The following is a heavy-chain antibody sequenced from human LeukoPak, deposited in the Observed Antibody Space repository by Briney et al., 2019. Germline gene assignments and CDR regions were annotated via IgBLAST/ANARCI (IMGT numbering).Heavy chain of an antibody. Sequence: PSETLSLTCTVSGGSISSSSYYWGWIRQPPGKGLEWIGSIYYSGSTYYNPSLKSRVTISVDTSKNQFSLKLSSVTAADTAVYYCARHSLAVAPCYFDYWGQGTLVTVSS. V-gene: IGHV4-39*01. CDR1: GGSISSSSYY. D-gene: IGHD6-19*01. CDR3: ARHSLAVAPCYFDY. CDR2: IYYSGST. J-gene: IGHJ4*02.